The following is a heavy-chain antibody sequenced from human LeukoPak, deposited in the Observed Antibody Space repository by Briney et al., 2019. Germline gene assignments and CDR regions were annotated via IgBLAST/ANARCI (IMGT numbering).Heavy chain of an antibody. Sequence: PGGSLRLSCAASGFTFSDYYMSWIRQAPGKGLEWVSYISSNGSTIYYADSVKGRFTISRDNAKNSLYLQMNSLRAEDTAVYYCARAPVGYGSGSYYNRRFFDYWGQGTLVTVSS. V-gene: IGHV3-11*01. CDR2: ISSNGSTI. CDR3: ARAPVGYGSGSYYNRRFFDY. CDR1: GFTFSDYY. J-gene: IGHJ4*02. D-gene: IGHD3-10*01.